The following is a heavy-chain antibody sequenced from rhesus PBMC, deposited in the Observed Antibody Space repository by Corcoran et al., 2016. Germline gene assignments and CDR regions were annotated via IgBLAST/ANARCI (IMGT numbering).Heavy chain of an antibody. J-gene: IGHJ4*01. CDR2: MDGNSASN. D-gene: IGHD2-39*02. Sequence: QVKLQQWGEGLVKPSETLSLTCAVYGGSISGYYWSWIRQPPGKGLEWIGNMDGNSASNNDTPSSKMRVTISKDTSKSQCSRKLSSVTAADTAVYYFASECSGCVCYLYSWNVWGQGVLVTVSS. CDR1: GGSISGYY. CDR3: ASECSGCVCYLYSWNV. V-gene: IGHV4-73*01.